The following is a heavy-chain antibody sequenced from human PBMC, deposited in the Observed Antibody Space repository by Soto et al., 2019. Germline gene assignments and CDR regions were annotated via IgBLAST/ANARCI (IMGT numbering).Heavy chain of an antibody. CDR1: GFIFSDYA. CDR3: ARGGAAYYGGGRFVCKDDFDL. CDR2: LSYDGSNR. V-gene: IGHV3-30-3*01. D-gene: IGHD2-15*01. J-gene: IGHJ4*02. Sequence: QEHLVASGGGVVQPGGSLRLSCAASGFIFSDYAMYWFRQAPGKGLEWVALLSYDGSNRYYDDSVKGRFTISRDNSKKTVVLQVDSLRPEDPALYFCARGGAAYYGGGRFVCKDDFDLWGQGTLVTVSS.